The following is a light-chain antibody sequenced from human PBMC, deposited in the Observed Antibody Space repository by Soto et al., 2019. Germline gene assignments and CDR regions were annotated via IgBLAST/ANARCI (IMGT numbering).Light chain of an antibody. J-gene: IGKJ1*01. CDR3: QQYLTSPWT. Sequence: DIVMTQSPDSLAVSLGERATINCKSSQSVFYSPSNKNYLAWYRQKPGQPPDLLIYWASTRESGVPDRFSGSGSGTDFTLTITSLEAEDEAVYYCQQYLTSPWTFGQGTKVEIK. CDR2: WAS. V-gene: IGKV4-1*01. CDR1: QSVFYSPSNKNY.